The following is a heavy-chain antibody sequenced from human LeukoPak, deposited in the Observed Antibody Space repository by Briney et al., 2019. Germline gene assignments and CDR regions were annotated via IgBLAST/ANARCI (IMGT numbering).Heavy chain of an antibody. CDR1: GFTFSDYY. CDR3: ARDNYDFWSGYYGYYFDY. J-gene: IGHJ4*02. CDR2: ISSSGSTI. Sequence: NPGGSLRLSCAASGFTFSDYYMSWIRQAPGKGLEWVSYISSSGSTIYYADSVKGRFTISRDNAKNSLYLQMNSLRAEDTAVYYCARDNYDFWSGYYGYYFDYWGQGTLVTVSS. D-gene: IGHD3-3*01. V-gene: IGHV3-11*04.